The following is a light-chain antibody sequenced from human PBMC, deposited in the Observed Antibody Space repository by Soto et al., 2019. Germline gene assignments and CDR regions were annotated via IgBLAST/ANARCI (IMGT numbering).Light chain of an antibody. CDR3: QQYNSYPWT. J-gene: IGKJ1*01. Sequence: DIHMTQSPSTLSAPVGDRVTITCRASQSISSWLAWYQQKPGKAPKLLIYDASSLESGVPSRFSGSGSGTEFTLTISSLQPDDFATYYCQQYNSYPWTFGQGTKVAIK. CDR1: QSISSW. CDR2: DAS. V-gene: IGKV1-5*01.